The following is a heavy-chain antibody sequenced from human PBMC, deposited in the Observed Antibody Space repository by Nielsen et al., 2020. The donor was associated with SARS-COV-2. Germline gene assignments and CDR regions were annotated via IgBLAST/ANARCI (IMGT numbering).Heavy chain of an antibody. D-gene: IGHD6-19*01. CDR3: ARDKQWLGTFDY. V-gene: IGHV2-70*11. CDR1: GFSLTTNGMC. CDR2: ICWDDDQ. J-gene: IGHJ4*02. Sequence: SGPTLVKPTQTVTLTCTFSGFSLTTNGMCVNWVRQSPGKALEWLARICWDDDQYYSASLKTRLTISKDTSKNQVVLTMTNMDPVDTATYYCARDKQWLGTFDYWGQGTLVTVSS.